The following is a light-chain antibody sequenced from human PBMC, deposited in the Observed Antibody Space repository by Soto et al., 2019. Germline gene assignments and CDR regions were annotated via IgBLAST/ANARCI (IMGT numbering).Light chain of an antibody. Sequence: QSALPPPASVSGSPGPSITISCTGTSSDVGGYNYVSWYQQHPGKAPKLMIYEVTDRPSGVSNRFSGSKSGNTASLTISGLQAEDEADYYCSSFTGSSTYVFGTGTKLTVL. CDR1: SSDVGGYNY. V-gene: IGLV2-14*01. CDR3: SSFTGSSTYV. CDR2: EVT. J-gene: IGLJ1*01.